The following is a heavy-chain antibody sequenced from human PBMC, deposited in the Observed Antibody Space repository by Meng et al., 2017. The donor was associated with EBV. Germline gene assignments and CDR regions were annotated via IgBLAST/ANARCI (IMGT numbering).Heavy chain of an antibody. CDR3: TTDEGGSRF. CDR1: EFTFPSAW. Sequence: EVQSGGSGGGLVKPGESLEPSCAASEFTFPSAWMNWVRQAPGKGLEWVGRIRSQVDGRTADYSAPVKGRFTISRDDSKHTLYLQMNRLKIEDSAVYYCTTDEGGSRFWGQGNLVTVSS. CDR2: IRSQVDGRTA. D-gene: IGHD1-26*01. J-gene: IGHJ4*02. V-gene: IGHV3-15*01.